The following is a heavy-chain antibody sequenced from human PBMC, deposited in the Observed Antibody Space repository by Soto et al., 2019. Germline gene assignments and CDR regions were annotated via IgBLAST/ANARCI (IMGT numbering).Heavy chain of an antibody. CDR3: ASLTSGSNWGYYYYGMDV. D-gene: IGHD1-26*01. V-gene: IGHV4-4*02. Sequence: PSETLSLTCAVSGGSISSSNWWSWVRQPPGKGLEWIGEIYHSGSTNYNPSLKSRVTISVDKSKNQFSLKLSSVTAADTAVYYCASLTSGSNWGYYYYGMDVWGQGTTVTVSS. CDR2: IYHSGST. J-gene: IGHJ6*02. CDR1: GGSISSSNW.